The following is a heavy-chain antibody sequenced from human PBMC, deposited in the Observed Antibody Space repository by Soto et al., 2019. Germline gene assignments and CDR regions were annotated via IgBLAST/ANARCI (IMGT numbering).Heavy chain of an antibody. V-gene: IGHV1-3*04. CDR1: GYTFSKYT. CDR3: ARGAGSYMNSPGGI. D-gene: IGHD3-3*01. CDR2: INTGNGNT. Sequence: QAQLVQSGAEVKKPGASVKVSCEASGYTFSKYTMHWVRQAPGQRPEWMGWINTGNGNTEYSDKFQGRVTITKDSSASTAYMELSSLKIEDTGVYSCARGAGSYMNSPGGIWGQGTLVTVSS. J-gene: IGHJ4*02.